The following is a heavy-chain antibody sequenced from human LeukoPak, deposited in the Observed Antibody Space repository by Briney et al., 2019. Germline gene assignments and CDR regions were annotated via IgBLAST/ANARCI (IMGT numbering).Heavy chain of an antibody. Sequence: ASVKVSCKASGYTFTGYYMHWVRQAPGQGLEWMGRINPNSGGTNYAQKFQGRVTMTRDTSISTAYMELSRLRSDDTAVYYCARVTAGGERSSELDYWGQGTLVTVSS. CDR1: GYTFTGYY. CDR3: ARVTAGGERSSELDY. J-gene: IGHJ4*02. CDR2: INPNSGGT. V-gene: IGHV1-2*06. D-gene: IGHD2-8*02.